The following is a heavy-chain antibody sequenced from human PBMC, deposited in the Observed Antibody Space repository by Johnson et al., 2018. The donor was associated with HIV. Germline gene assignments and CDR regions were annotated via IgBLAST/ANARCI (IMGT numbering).Heavy chain of an antibody. Sequence: VQLVESGGGLVQPGGSLRLSCAASGFTFSSYWMTWVRQAPGKGLEWVANINQDGRDRYYVASVQGRFTISRDNAQNSLYLQMNSLRAEDTAVYYCAREMVVAGAFDIWGQGTMVTVSS. CDR3: AREMVVAGAFDI. V-gene: IGHV3-7*01. CDR1: GFTFSSYW. CDR2: INQDGRDR. J-gene: IGHJ3*02. D-gene: IGHD2-21*01.